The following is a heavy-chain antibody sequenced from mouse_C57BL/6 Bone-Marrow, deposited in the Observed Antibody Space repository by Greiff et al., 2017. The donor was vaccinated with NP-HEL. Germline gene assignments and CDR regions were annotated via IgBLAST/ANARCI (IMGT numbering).Heavy chain of an antibody. Sequence: EVKLVESGGGLVQPGGSLKLSCAASGFTFSDYYMYWVRQTPEKRLEWVAYISNGGGSTYYPDTVKGRFTISRDNAKNTLYLQMSRLKSEDTAMYYCARHWLLRPYWYFDVWGTGTTVTVSS. D-gene: IGHD2-3*01. V-gene: IGHV5-12*01. CDR1: GFTFSDYY. CDR2: ISNGGGST. J-gene: IGHJ1*03. CDR3: ARHWLLRPYWYFDV.